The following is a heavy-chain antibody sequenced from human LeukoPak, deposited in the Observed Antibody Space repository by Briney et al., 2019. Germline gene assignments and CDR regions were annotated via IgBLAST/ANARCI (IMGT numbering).Heavy chain of an antibody. Sequence: SVKVSRKSSGGTFSSYAISWVRQAPGQGLEWMGGIIPIFGTANYAQKFQGRVTITTDESTSTAYMELSSLRSEDTAVYYCRTTGRDYYFDYWGEGTLVTVSS. D-gene: IGHD4-11*01. J-gene: IGHJ4*02. CDR2: IIPIFGTA. CDR1: GGTFSSYA. CDR3: RTTGRDYYFDY. V-gene: IGHV1-69*05.